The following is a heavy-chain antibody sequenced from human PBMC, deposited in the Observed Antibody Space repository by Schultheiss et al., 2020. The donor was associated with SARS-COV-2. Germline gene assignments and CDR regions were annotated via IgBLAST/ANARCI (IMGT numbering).Heavy chain of an antibody. J-gene: IGHJ1*01. V-gene: IGHV4-59*12. D-gene: IGHD3-22*01. CDR3: AIEPYYYDSSGYYEYFQH. CDR2: IYNSGST. Sequence: SETLSLTCTVSGGSISSYYWSWIRQPPGKGLEWIGYIYNSGSTNYNPSLKSRVTISVDTSKNQFSLKLSSVTAADTAVYYCAIEPYYYDSSGYYEYFQHWGQGTLVTVSS. CDR1: GGSISSYY.